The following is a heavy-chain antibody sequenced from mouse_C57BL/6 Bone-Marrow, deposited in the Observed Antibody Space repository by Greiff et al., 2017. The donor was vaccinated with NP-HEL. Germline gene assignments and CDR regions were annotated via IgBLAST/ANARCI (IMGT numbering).Heavy chain of an antibody. J-gene: IGHJ4*01. CDR1: GYTFTDYY. CDR2: INPNNGGT. D-gene: IGHD2-3*01. V-gene: IGHV1-26*01. CDR3: ARGRLLFYAMDY. Sequence: EVQLQQSGPELVKPGASVKISCKASGYTFTDYYMNWVKQSHGKSLEWIGDINPNNGGTSYNQKFKGKATLTVDKSSSTAYMELRSLTSEDSAVDYCARGRLLFYAMDYWGQGTSVTVSS.